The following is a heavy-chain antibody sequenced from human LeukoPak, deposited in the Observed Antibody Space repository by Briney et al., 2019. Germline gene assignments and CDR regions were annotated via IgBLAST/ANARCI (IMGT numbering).Heavy chain of an antibody. J-gene: IGHJ4*02. CDR3: VKDRGSSGWYSD. Sequence: WVSLRLSCAASGFTFSSYAMSWVRQAPGKGLEWVAAISGGGGGTYYADSVKGRLTISRDKSKNTLYLQMNSLSAEDTAVYYCVKDRGSSGWYSDWGQGTLVTVSS. D-gene: IGHD6-19*01. V-gene: IGHV3-23*01. CDR2: ISGGGGGT. CDR1: GFTFSSYA.